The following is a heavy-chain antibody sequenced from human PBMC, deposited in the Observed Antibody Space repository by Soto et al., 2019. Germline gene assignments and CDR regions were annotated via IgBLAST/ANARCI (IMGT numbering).Heavy chain of an antibody. D-gene: IGHD1-26*01. CDR2: VRNELRGYGT. CDR1: GFTFTDHF. CDR3: VRDRSWSYES. V-gene: IGHV3-72*01. Sequence: EVQLVESGGNLVQPGGSLRLSCVASGFTFTDHFMDWVRQAPGKGLEWVGRVRNELRGYGTDYAASVKGRFIISRDDSHNSIYQQMNSLRTEDTAVYYCVRDRSWSYESWGLGTLVTVSS. J-gene: IGHJ5*02.